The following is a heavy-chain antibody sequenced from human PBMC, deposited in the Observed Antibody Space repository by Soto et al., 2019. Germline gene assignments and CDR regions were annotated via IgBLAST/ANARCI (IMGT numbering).Heavy chain of an antibody. CDR3: ARAGKVGYSGRDAFDI. Sequence: ASVKGSCKASGYTFTSYGISWVRQAPGQGLEWMGWISAYNGNTNYAQKLQGRVTMTTDTSTSTAYMELRSLRSDDTAVYYCARAGKVGYSGRDAFDIWGQGTMVPVSS. J-gene: IGHJ3*02. CDR2: ISAYNGNT. V-gene: IGHV1-18*01. D-gene: IGHD5-12*01. CDR1: GYTFTSYG.